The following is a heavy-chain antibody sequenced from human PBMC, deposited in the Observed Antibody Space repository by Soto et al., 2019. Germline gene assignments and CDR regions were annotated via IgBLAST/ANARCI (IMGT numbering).Heavy chain of an antibody. CDR3: ARGQWWFGELSESYYYYGMDV. CDR2: INHSGST. Sequence: SETLSLTCAVYGGSFSGYYWSWIRQPPGKGLEWIGEINHSGSTNYNPSLKSRVTISVDTSKNQFSLKLSSVTAADTAVYYCARGQWWFGELSESYYYYGMDVWGQGTTVTVSS. J-gene: IGHJ6*02. CDR1: GGSFSGYY. V-gene: IGHV4-34*01. D-gene: IGHD3-10*01.